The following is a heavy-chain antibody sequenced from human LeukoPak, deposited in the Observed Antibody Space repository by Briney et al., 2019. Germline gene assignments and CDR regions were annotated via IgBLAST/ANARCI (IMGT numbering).Heavy chain of an antibody. Sequence: GASVKVSCKASGGTFSSYAISWVRQAPGQGLEWMGGIIPIFGTANYAQKFQGRVTITADESTSTAYMELSSLRSEDTAVYYCARWRDDYYYYYMDVWGKGTPVTVSS. CDR2: IIPIFGTA. CDR3: ARWRDDYYYYYMDV. J-gene: IGHJ6*03. D-gene: IGHD3-3*01. CDR1: GGTFSSYA. V-gene: IGHV1-69*13.